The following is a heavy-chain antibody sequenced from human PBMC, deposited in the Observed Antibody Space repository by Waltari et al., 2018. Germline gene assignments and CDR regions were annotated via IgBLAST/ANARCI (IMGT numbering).Heavy chain of an antibody. Sequence: QVQLVESGGGVVQPGRSLRLSCAASGFPFSSYAMHWVRQAPGKGLEWVAVISYDGSNKYYADSVRGRFTISRDNSKNTLYLQMNSLRAEDTAVYYCARDLRLAAADWFDPWGQGTLVTVSS. J-gene: IGHJ5*02. CDR2: ISYDGSNK. V-gene: IGHV3-30*01. CDR1: GFPFSSYA. CDR3: ARDLRLAAADWFDP. D-gene: IGHD6-13*01.